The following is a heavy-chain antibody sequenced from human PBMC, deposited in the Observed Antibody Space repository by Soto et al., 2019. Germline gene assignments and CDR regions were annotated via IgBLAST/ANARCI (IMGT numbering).Heavy chain of an antibody. Sequence: IRQLPGKELEWIGRIYYSGSTYYNPSLKSRVTISVDTSKNQFSLKLSSVTAADTAVHYCASPYVSYYYYGMDVWGQGTTGT. D-gene: IGHD3-16*01. J-gene: IGHJ6*02. V-gene: IGHV4-39*01. CDR2: IYYSGST. CDR3: ASPYVSYYYYGMDV.